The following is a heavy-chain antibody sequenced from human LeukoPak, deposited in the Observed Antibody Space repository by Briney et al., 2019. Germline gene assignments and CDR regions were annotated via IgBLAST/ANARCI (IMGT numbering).Heavy chain of an antibody. D-gene: IGHD7-27*01. V-gene: IGHV4-59*01. CDR2: IYYSGST. CDR1: GVSISSYY. J-gene: IGHJ4*02. Sequence: PSETLSLTCTVSGVSISSYYWCWIRQPPGKGLEWIGYIYYSGSTNYNPSLKSRVTISVDTSKKQFSLKLSSVTAADTAVYYCARVRLGIVDYWGQGTLVTVSS. CDR3: ARVRLGIVDY.